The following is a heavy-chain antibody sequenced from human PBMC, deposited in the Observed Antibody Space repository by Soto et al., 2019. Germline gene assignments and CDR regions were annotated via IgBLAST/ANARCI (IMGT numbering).Heavy chain of an antibody. CDR1: GGSISSGGYS. J-gene: IGHJ2*01. V-gene: IGHV4-30-2*01. Sequence: QLQLQESGSGLVKPSQTLSLTCAVSGGSISSGGYSWSWIRQPPGKVLEWIGYIYDSGSTYYNPSLKSRGTISVDRSKNQFCLKLSSVTAADRAVYYCDTDPGLWGRGTLVTVSS. CDR2: IYDSGST. CDR3: DTDPGL.